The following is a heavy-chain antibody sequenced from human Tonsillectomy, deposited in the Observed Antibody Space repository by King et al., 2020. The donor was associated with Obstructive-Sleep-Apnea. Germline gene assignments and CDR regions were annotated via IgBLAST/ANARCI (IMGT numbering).Heavy chain of an antibody. Sequence: QLVQSGAEVKKPGASVKVSCKASGYTFTGYYIHWVRQAPGQGLEWMGWISPNSGATNYAQKFQDRVTMTRDTSISTAYMDLNRLRSDDTAIYYCARDMSAYDSTSPAYWAQGTLVTVSS. V-gene: IGHV1-2*02. CDR2: ISPNSGAT. D-gene: IGHD3-10*01. CDR1: GYTFTGYY. CDR3: ARDMSAYDSTSPAY. J-gene: IGHJ4*02.